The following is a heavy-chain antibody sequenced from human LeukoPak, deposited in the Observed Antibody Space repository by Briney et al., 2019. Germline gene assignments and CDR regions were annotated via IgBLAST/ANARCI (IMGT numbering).Heavy chain of an antibody. Sequence: PGGSLRLSCEPSTFTFSTYWMHWVRQAPGKGLVWVSYINGDGSTTNCADSVKGRLTISRDNAKNTLYLQMNSLRAEDTAVYYCATGSGSYYDSWGLGTLVTVSS. CDR1: TFTFSTYW. J-gene: IGHJ5*01. CDR2: INGDGSTT. D-gene: IGHD3-10*01. CDR3: ATGSGSYYDS. V-gene: IGHV3-74*01.